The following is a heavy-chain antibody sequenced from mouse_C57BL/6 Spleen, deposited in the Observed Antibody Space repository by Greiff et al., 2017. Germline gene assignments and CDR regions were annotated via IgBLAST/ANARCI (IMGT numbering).Heavy chain of an antibody. CDR3: ARWELPLYAMDY. J-gene: IGHJ4*01. CDR1: GYTFTSYW. CDR2: IYPGSGST. V-gene: IGHV1-55*01. Sequence: VQLQQSGAELVKPGASVKMSCKASGYTFTSYWITWVKQRPGQGLEWIGDIYPGSGSTNYNEKFKSKATLTVDTSSSTAYMQLSSLTSEDSAVYYCARWELPLYAMDYWGQGTSVTVSS. D-gene: IGHD4-1*01.